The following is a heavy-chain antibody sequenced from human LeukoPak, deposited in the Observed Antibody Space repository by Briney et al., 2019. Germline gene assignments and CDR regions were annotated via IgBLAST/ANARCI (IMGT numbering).Heavy chain of an antibody. CDR2: ISYDGSNE. CDR1: GFTFSSYG. J-gene: IGHJ4*02. V-gene: IGHV3-30*03. CDR3: ARGTNYYGSR. D-gene: IGHD3-10*01. Sequence: GGSLRLSCAASGFTFSSYGMHWVRQAPGKGLEWVAVISYDGSNEYYADSVKGRFTISRDDSKNTVYLQMNSLRAEDTAIYYCARGTNYYGSRWGQGTLVTVSS.